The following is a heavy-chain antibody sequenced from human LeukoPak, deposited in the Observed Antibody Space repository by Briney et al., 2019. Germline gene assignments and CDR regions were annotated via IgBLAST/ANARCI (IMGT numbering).Heavy chain of an antibody. V-gene: IGHV4-59*01. J-gene: IGHJ3*02. CDR3: ARLGTYYYDSSGYPDAFDI. CDR1: GGSIGSYY. D-gene: IGHD3-22*01. CDR2: IYYSGST. Sequence: SETLSLTCTVSGGSIGSYYWSWIRQPPGKGLEWIGYIYYSGSTNYNPSLKSRVTIPVDTSKNQFSLKLSSVTAADTAVYYCARLGTYYYDSSGYPDAFDIWGQGTMVTVSS.